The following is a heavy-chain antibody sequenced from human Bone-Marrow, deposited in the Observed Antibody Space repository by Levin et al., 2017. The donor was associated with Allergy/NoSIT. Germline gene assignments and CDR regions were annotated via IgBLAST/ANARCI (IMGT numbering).Heavy chain of an antibody. CDR1: GFTFSSHA. D-gene: IGHD3-3*01. CDR2: LSFDGSNQ. Sequence: RAGGSLRLSCAASGFTFSSHAMHWVRQAPGKGLEWVATLSFDGSNQYYGDSVKGRFTVSRDDSNKKLHLQMNTLRPEDTAVYYCAKDGRVAMSGTPYFDKWGQGTLVIVSS. J-gene: IGHJ4*02. V-gene: IGHV3-30*18. CDR3: AKDGRVAMSGTPYFDK.